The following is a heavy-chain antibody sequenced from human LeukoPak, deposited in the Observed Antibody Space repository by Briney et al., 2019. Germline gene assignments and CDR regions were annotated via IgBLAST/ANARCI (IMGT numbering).Heavy chain of an antibody. V-gene: IGHV1-69*13. Sequence: GASVKVSCKASGGTFISYAISWVRQAPGQGLEWMGGIIPIFGTANYAQKFQGRVTITADESTSTAYMELSSLRSEDTAVYYCARDFSSGWYYFDYWGQGTLVTVSS. CDR3: ARDFSSGWYYFDY. CDR2: IIPIFGTA. J-gene: IGHJ4*02. CDR1: GGTFISYA. D-gene: IGHD6-19*01.